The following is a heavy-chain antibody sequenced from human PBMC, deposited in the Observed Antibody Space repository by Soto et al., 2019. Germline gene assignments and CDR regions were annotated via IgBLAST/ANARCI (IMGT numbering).Heavy chain of an antibody. CDR2: IYYSGST. CDR1: GGSISSSSYY. V-gene: IGHV4-39*01. Sequence: QLQLQESGPGLVKPSETLSLTCTVSGGSISSSSYYWGWICQPPGKGLEWIGSIYYSGSTYYNPSLKSRGTISVDTSKTQFSLKLSSVTAADTAVYYCAGSSGYGMDVWGQGTAVTVSS. CDR3: AGSSGYGMDV. J-gene: IGHJ6*02.